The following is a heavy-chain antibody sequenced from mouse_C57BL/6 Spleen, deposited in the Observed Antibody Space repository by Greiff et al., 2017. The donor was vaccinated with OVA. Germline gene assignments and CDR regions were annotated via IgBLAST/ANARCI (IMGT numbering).Heavy chain of an antibody. CDR3: ASPFYGSSYPWFAY. J-gene: IGHJ3*01. V-gene: IGHV1-82*01. D-gene: IGHD1-1*01. CDR1: GYEFSSSW. Sequence: QVQLQQSGPELVKPGASVKISCKASGYEFSSSWMNWVKQRPGKGLEWIGRIYPGDGDTNYNGKFKGKATLTADKSSSTAYMQLSSLTSEDSAVYFCASPFYGSSYPWFAYWGQGTLVTVSA. CDR2: IYPGDGDT.